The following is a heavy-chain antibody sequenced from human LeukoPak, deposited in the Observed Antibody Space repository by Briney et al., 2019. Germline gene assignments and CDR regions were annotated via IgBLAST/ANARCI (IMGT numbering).Heavy chain of an antibody. J-gene: IGHJ1*01. CDR3: VTWEYSSSWHSEYFQY. CDR1: GFSFSNFG. CDR2: MWHDGSNS. D-gene: IGHD6-13*01. Sequence: GGSLRLSCAASGFSFSNFGMHWVRQAPGKGLEWVAIMWHDGSNSYYADSVKGRFTISRDNSKNTLSQQMNSLRVENTTLYYCVTWEYSSSWHSEYFQYWGQSTLVTVSS. V-gene: IGHV3-33*01.